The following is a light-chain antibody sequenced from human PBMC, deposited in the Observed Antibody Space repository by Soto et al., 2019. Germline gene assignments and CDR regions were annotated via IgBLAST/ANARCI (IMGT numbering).Light chain of an antibody. V-gene: IGKV1-39*01. CDR1: QSISRY. CDR2: AAS. J-gene: IGKJ4*01. CDR3: QQSYSTPLP. Sequence: DIQMTQAPSSLSASVGDRVTITGRASQSISRYLNWYQQKPGKAPKLLIYAASSLQIGAPSRFSGSGSGTEFTLHISSLQPEDFATYYCQQSYSTPLPFGGGNKVEIK.